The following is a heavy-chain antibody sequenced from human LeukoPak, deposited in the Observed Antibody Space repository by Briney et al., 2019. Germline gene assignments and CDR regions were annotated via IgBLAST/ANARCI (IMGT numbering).Heavy chain of an antibody. CDR1: GFTFRDYY. Sequence: GRPLRPSGAASGFTFRDYYMSWVRQAPGKGLDWVSYISSSGSTIYYADSVKGRFTISRDNAKNSLYLQMNSLRAEDTAVYYCARSIATNVNYYYYYYMDVWGKGTTVTVSS. D-gene: IGHD6-6*01. J-gene: IGHJ6*03. CDR2: ISSSGSTI. CDR3: ARSIATNVNYYYYYYMDV. V-gene: IGHV3-11*01.